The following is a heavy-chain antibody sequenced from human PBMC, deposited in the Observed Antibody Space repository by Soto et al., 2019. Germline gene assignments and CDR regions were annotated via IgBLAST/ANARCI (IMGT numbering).Heavy chain of an antibody. CDR3: ASSRLNDGVGGIIDF. D-gene: IGHD1-20*01. Sequence: PSETLSLTCSISADSMNRYYWNWIRQSPGKGLEWIGYIYNSGSTNYSPSLKSRVTMSVDLPKKEFSLRLSSVTAADTAVYYCASSRLNDGVGGIIDFWGLENLVTVSS. CDR1: ADSMNRYY. CDR2: IYNSGST. V-gene: IGHV4-4*08. J-gene: IGHJ4*01.